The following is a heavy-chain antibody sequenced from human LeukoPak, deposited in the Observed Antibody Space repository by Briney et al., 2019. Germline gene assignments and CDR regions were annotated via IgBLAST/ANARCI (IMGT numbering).Heavy chain of an antibody. CDR3: ARSVDTAMVTPDY. V-gene: IGHV3-30*03. CDR1: GFTFRSYW. CDR2: ISYDGNNK. D-gene: IGHD5-18*01. J-gene: IGHJ4*02. Sequence: GGSLRLSCAAYGFTFRSYWMTWVRQAPGKGLEWVAVISYDGNNKYYADSLKGRFIISRDNSKNTLSLQMNSLRAEDTAVYYCARSVDTAMVTPDYWGQGTLVTVSS.